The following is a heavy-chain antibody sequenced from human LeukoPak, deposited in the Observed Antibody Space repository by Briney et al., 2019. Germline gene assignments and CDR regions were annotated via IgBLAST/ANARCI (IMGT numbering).Heavy chain of an antibody. J-gene: IGHJ4*02. Sequence: PGGSLRPSCATSGFTFSDYWISWVRQAPGKGLEWVANIKPDGSEKNYVDSVKGRFTISRDNAKNLLFLQMNSLRVEDTAVYYCARDQPMGSYWGQGTLVTVSS. CDR3: ARDQPMGSY. CDR1: GFTFSDYW. CDR2: IKPDGSEK. V-gene: IGHV3-7*01. D-gene: IGHD3-10*01.